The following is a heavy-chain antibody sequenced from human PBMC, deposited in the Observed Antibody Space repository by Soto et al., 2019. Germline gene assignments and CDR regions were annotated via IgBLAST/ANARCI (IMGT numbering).Heavy chain of an antibody. CDR1: GGTFSSYT. J-gene: IGHJ4*02. CDR3: AYRLRFLEWSYYFDY. V-gene: IGHV1-69*02. D-gene: IGHD3-3*01. Sequence: SVKVSCKASGGTFSSYTISWVRQAPGQGLEWMGRIIPILGIANYAQKFQGRVTITADKSTSTAYMELSSLRSEDTAVYYCAYRLRFLEWSYYFDYWGQGTLVTVSS. CDR2: IIPILGIA.